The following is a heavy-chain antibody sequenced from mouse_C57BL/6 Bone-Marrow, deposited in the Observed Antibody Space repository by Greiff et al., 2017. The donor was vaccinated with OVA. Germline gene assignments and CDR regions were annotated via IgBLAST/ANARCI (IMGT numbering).Heavy chain of an antibody. CDR3: TPYYYGSSPWFAY. Sequence: DVHLVESGAELVRPGASVKLSCTASGFNIKDDYMHWVKQRPEQGLEWIGWIDPENGDTEYASKFQGKATITADTSSNTAYLQLSSLTSEDTAVYYCTPYYYGSSPWFAYWGQGTLVTVSA. CDR2: IDPENGDT. CDR1: GFNIKDDY. V-gene: IGHV14-4*01. D-gene: IGHD1-1*01. J-gene: IGHJ3*01.